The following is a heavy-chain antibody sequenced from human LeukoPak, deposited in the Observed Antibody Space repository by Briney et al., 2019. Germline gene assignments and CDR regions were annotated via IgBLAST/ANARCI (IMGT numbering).Heavy chain of an antibody. Sequence: GGSLRLSCAASGFTFSSYWMHWVRQAPGKGLVWVSRINIHGNITSYADSVRGRFTISRDNARNTLYLQMNSLRAEDTAVYYCIRGAYHVYAMDVWGQGTTVTVSS. D-gene: IGHD2-21*01. J-gene: IGHJ6*02. CDR1: GFTFSSYW. CDR3: IRGAYHVYAMDV. CDR2: INIHGNIT. V-gene: IGHV3-74*01.